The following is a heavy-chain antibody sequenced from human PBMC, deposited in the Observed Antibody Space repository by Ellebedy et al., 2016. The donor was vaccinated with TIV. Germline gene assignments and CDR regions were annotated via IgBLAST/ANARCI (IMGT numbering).Heavy chain of an antibody. Sequence: SETLSLTCTVSGGSVSSSSYYWAWIRQPPGKGPVWIGNIFYSGSTFYNRSLKSRVTMTVDTSNNQFSLTLSSVTAADTAVYYCARATRLGAPVNAYAMDVWGQGTTVTVSS. CDR2: IFYSGST. D-gene: IGHD1-26*01. CDR3: ARATRLGAPVNAYAMDV. V-gene: IGHV4-39*07. J-gene: IGHJ6*02. CDR1: GGSVSSSSYY.